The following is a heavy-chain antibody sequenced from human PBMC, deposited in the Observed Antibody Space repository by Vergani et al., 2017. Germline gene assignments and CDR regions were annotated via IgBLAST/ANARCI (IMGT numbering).Heavy chain of an antibody. V-gene: IGHV4-59*01. Sequence: QVRLQESGPGLVKPSETLSLTCSVSGGSMSGYYWSWIPQPPGKELEWIGYMYHSGSTNYNPTRETRVTISGDTSKNQFSLKLNSVTAADTAVYYCGRVAYFYGLGSRLLDLWGQGILVTVSS. D-gene: IGHD3-10*01. J-gene: IGHJ5*02. CDR3: GRVAYFYGLGSRLLDL. CDR1: GGSMSGYY. CDR2: MYHSGST.